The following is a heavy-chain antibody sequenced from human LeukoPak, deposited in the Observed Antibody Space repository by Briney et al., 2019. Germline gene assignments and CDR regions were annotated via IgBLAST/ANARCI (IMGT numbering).Heavy chain of an antibody. V-gene: IGHV1-69*13. J-gene: IGHJ5*02. Sequence: SVKVSCKASEGTFSSYAISWVRQAPGQGLEWMGGIIPIFGTANYAQKFQGRVTITADESTSTAYMELSRLRSDDTAVYYCARAKYSSSWFPSWGQGTLVTVSS. CDR2: IIPIFGTA. CDR1: EGTFSSYA. CDR3: ARAKYSSSWFPS. D-gene: IGHD6-13*01.